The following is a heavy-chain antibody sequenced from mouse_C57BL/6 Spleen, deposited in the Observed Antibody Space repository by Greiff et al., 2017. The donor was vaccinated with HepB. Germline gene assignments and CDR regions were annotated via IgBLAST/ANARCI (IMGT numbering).Heavy chain of an antibody. CDR3: ARRTYYSNYDYFDY. CDR1: GFTFSSYG. J-gene: IGHJ2*01. V-gene: IGHV5-6*02. Sequence: EVKLVESGGDLVKPGGSLKLSCAASGFTFSSYGMSWVRQTPDKRLEWVATISSGGSYTYYPDSVKGRFTISRDNAKNTLYLQMSSLKSEDTAMYYCARRTYYSNYDYFDYWGQGTTLTVSS. CDR2: ISSGGSYT. D-gene: IGHD2-5*01.